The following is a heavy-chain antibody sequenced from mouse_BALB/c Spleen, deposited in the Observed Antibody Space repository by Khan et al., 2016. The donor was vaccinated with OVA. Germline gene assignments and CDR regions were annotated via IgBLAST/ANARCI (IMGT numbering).Heavy chain of an antibody. V-gene: IGHV3-2*02. Sequence: EVQLVESGPGLVKPSQSLSLTCTVTGYSITSDYAWNWIRQFPGNKLEWMGYISYSGSTSYNPSFKSRFSISRDTSKNQFFLQLNYVTTEDTATYYCAMGLTYWGQGTLVTVSA. D-gene: IGHD2-3*01. CDR1: GYSITSDYA. CDR3: AMGLTY. CDR2: ISYSGST. J-gene: IGHJ3*01.